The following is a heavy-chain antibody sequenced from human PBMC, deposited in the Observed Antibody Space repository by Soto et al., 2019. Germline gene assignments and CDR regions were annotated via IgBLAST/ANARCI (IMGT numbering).Heavy chain of an antibody. J-gene: IGHJ4*02. CDR2: IKQDGSEK. CDR1: GLTCSIYC. Sequence: LXLSCAAAGLTCSIYCMSWVRQAPGKGLEWVANIKQDGSEKNYVDSVKGRFTISRDSAKNSLYLQMNSLRAEDTAVYYCARAEPYYYESRGYGHFDYWGQGTPVRVSS. V-gene: IGHV3-7*01. D-gene: IGHD3-22*01. CDR3: ARAEPYYYESRGYGHFDY.